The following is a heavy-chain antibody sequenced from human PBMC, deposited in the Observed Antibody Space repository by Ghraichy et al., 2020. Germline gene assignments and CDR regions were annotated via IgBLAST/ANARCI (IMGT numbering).Heavy chain of an antibody. CDR2: INYSGST. CDR1: GGSISSSSYF. Sequence: SETLSLTCTVSGGSISSSSYFWGWIRQPPGKGLEWIGKINYSGSTYHNLSLKSRVTISVDTSKNQFSLKLNSVTAADTAVYYCAAGYGGYDGLLDYWGQGTLVTVSS. J-gene: IGHJ4*02. V-gene: IGHV4-39*01. D-gene: IGHD5-12*01. CDR3: AAGYGGYDGLLDY.